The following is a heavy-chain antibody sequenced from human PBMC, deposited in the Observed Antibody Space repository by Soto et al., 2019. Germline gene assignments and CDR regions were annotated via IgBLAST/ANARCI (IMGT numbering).Heavy chain of an antibody. CDR1: GFAFSSPP. J-gene: IGHJ3*02. CDR2: ISDGGDLT. Sequence: AGGSLRLSCAASGFAFSSPPMSWVRQAPEEGLEWVAGISDGGDLTYNADSVRGRFTISRDNSRNTLYLQMNSLRAEDTAVYYCARRVIGSSRAFDIWGQGTMVTVSS. V-gene: IGHV3-23*01. CDR3: ARRVIGSSRAFDI. D-gene: IGHD3-10*01.